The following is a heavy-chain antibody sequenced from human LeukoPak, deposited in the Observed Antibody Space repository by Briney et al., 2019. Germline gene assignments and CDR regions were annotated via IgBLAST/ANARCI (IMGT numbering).Heavy chain of an antibody. Sequence: GESLKISCKASGYNFPYFWIGWVRQIPGKGLEWMGLIYPSDSDTRYSPSFQGQVTISADKSISTAYLQWSSLKASDTATYYCARDSSGYYDSEYYFDYWGQGTLVTVSS. CDR2: IYPSDSDT. V-gene: IGHV5-51*01. CDR3: ARDSSGYYDSEYYFDY. J-gene: IGHJ4*02. D-gene: IGHD3-22*01. CDR1: GYNFPYFW.